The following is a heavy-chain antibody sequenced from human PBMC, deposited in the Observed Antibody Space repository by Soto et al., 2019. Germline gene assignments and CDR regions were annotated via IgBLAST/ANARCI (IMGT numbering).Heavy chain of an antibody. D-gene: IGHD6-19*01. J-gene: IGHJ5*02. CDR3: AKDLFQDCYGACPLAGFDP. CDR2: ISYDGSNK. CDR1: GFTFSSYG. Sequence: GGSLRLSCAASGFTFSSYGMHWVRQAPGKGLEWVAVISYDGSNKYYADSVKGRFTISRDNSKNTLYLQMNSLRAEDTAVYYCAKDLFQDCYGACPLAGFDPWGQGTLVTVSS. V-gene: IGHV3-30*18.